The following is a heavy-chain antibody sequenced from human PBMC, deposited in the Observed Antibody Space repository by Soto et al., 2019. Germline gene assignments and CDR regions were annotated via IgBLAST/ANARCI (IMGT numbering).Heavy chain of an antibody. D-gene: IGHD6-13*01. V-gene: IGHV4-31*03. CDR2: IYHTGST. Sequence: QVQLQESGPGLVKPSQPLSLTCTVSGGSISRGGYFWSWIRQRPGKGPEWIGYIYHTGSTNYNPSPKNRLTTPVDTSKIQLSLRRTPLTAAYTAVYDCARLRIAAAGSSWGQRTVVTVSS. CDR3: ARLRIAAAGSS. J-gene: IGHJ4*02. CDR1: GGSISRGGYF.